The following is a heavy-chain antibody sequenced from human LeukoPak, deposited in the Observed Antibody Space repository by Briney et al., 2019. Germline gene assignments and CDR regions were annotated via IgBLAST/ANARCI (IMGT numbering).Heavy chain of an antibody. CDR1: GGSLSSYY. V-gene: IGHV4-59*01. Sequence: SETLSLTCTVSGGSLSSYYWSWIRQPPGKGLEWIGYIYYSGSTNYNPSLKSRVTISVDTSKNQFSLKLSSVTAADTAVYYCARSTGDFDYWGQGTLVTVSS. D-gene: IGHD2-2*01. CDR2: IYYSGST. CDR3: ARSTGDFDY. J-gene: IGHJ4*02.